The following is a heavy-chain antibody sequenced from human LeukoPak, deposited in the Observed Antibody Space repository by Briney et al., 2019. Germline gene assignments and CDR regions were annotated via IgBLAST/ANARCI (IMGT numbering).Heavy chain of an antibody. J-gene: IGHJ4*02. CDR3: ARGGDSSSAYYFDY. Sequence: PGGSLRLSCAASGFTFSSYAMHWVRQAPGKGLEWVAVISYDGSNKYYADSVKGRFTISRDNSKSTLYLQMNSLRAEDTAVYYCARGGDSSSAYYFDYWGQGTLVTVSS. V-gene: IGHV3-30-3*01. D-gene: IGHD6-13*01. CDR2: ISYDGSNK. CDR1: GFTFSSYA.